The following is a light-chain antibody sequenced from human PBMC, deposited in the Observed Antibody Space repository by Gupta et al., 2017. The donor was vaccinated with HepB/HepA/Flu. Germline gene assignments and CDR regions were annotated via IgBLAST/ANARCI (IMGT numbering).Light chain of an antibody. CDR3: PSYDGSLSGSV. V-gene: IGLV1-40*01. Sequence: SVLTQPPSVSGAPGQRGTISCTGSRSNIGAGYDVQWYQQLPGTAPKLLIYSDTIRPSVVPARFSGSKSGASASLAITGLQAEDEADYCCPSYDGSLSGSVFGGGTKLTVL. J-gene: IGLJ2*01. CDR2: SDT. CDR1: RSNIGAGYD.